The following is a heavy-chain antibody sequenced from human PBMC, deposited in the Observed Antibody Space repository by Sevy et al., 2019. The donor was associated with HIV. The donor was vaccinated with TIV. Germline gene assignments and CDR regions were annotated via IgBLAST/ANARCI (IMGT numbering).Heavy chain of an antibody. CDR2: ISYDGSNK. CDR1: GFTFSSYA. CDR3: ASDQVVRATPGGAFDI. V-gene: IGHV3-30-3*01. J-gene: IGHJ3*02. D-gene: IGHD2-21*01. Sequence: GGSLRLSCAASGFTFSSYAMHWVRQAPGKGLEWVAVISYDGSNKYYADSVKGRFTISRDNSKNTLYLQMNSLRAGDTAVYYWASDQVVRATPGGAFDIWGQGTMVTVSS.